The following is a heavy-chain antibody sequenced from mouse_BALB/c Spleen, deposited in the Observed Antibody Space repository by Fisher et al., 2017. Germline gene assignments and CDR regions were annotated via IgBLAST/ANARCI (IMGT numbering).Heavy chain of an antibody. CDR3: ARRMDY. Sequence: KFKGKATLTVDKSSSTAYMQLNSLTSEDSAVYYCARRMDYWGQGTSVTVSS. J-gene: IGHJ4*01. V-gene: IGHV1-39*01.